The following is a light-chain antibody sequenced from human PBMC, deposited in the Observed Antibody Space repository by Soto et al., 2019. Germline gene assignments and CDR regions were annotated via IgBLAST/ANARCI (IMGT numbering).Light chain of an antibody. V-gene: IGKV4-1*01. Sequence: DIVMTQSPDSLAVSLGERATINCKSSQSVLYSSNNKNYLAWYQQKPGQPPKLLISWASTRETGVPDRFSGSGSGADFTLTISSLQAEDVAVYYCQQYHTTPQTFSQGTKVEIK. CDR1: QSVLYSSNNKNY. J-gene: IGKJ1*01. CDR2: WAS. CDR3: QQYHTTPQT.